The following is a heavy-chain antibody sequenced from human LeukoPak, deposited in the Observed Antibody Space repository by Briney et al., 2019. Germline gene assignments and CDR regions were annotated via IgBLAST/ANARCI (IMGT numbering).Heavy chain of an antibody. V-gene: IGHV4-59*01. Sequence: SETLSLTCTVSGGSISSDYWNWIRQPPGKGLEWIGYIYYRGSTNYNPSLKSRVSISVHTSKKQFSLKVSSVTTADTAIYCCARGVGAAGSIDIWGQGTMVTVSS. CDR3: ARGVGAAGSIDI. J-gene: IGHJ3*02. CDR2: IYYRGST. CDR1: GGSISSDY. D-gene: IGHD6-13*01.